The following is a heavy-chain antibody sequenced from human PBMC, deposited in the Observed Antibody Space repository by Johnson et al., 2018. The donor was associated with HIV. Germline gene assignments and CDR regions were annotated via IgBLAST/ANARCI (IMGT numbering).Heavy chain of an antibody. D-gene: IGHD7-27*01. CDR3: ARDTGAPGWDTFDI. J-gene: IGHJ3*02. CDR1: GFIFDDYG. V-gene: IGHV3-20*04. CDR2: INWNGGST. Sequence: VQLVESGGAVVRPGGSLRVSCAASGFIFDDYGMSWVRQAPGKGLEWLSGINWNGGSTGYADSVKGRFTISRDNAKNFLYLQMNSLRAEDTALYYCARDTGAPGWDTFDIWGQGTMVTVSS.